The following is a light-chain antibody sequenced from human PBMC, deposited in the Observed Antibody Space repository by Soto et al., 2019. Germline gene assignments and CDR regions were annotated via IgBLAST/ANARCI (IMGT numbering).Light chain of an antibody. V-gene: IGLV2-14*01. CDR2: DVS. CDR1: SSDVGGYNY. CDR3: SSYTSSSTVV. J-gene: IGLJ2*01. Sequence: QFALTQPASVSGSPGQSIAISCTGTSSDVGGYNYVSWYQQKPGKAPKLMIYDVSNRPSGVSNRFFGSKSGNTASLTISGLQAEDEADYYCSSYTSSSTVVFGGGTKLTVL.